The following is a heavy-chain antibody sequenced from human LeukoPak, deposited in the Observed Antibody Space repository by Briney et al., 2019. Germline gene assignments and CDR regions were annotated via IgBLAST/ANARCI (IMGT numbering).Heavy chain of an antibody. CDR2: INPNSGGT. CDR3: ARTTVTTNWFDT. CDR1: GYTFTGYY. J-gene: IGHJ5*02. Sequence: ASVKVSCKASGYTFTGYYMHWVRQAPGQGLEWMGRINPNSGGTNYAQKFQGRVTMTRDTSISPAYMQLSRLRSDDTAVYYCARTTVTTNWFDTWGQGTLVTVSS. D-gene: IGHD4-11*01. V-gene: IGHV1-2*06.